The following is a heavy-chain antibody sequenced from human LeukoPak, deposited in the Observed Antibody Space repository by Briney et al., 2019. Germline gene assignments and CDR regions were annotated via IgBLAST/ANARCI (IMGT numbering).Heavy chain of an antibody. J-gene: IGHJ4*02. CDR2: IWPDGSKK. V-gene: IGHV3-30*02. CDR3: AKISSSAESNFDY. Sequence: PGGSLRLSCAASGFTFSTYAMHWVRQGPGKGLEWVAFIWPDGSKKYYADSVKGRFAISRENSKNTVYLQMNDLRPEDTALYFCAKISSSAESNFDYWGQGTLLTVSS. D-gene: IGHD6-25*01. CDR1: GFTFSTYA.